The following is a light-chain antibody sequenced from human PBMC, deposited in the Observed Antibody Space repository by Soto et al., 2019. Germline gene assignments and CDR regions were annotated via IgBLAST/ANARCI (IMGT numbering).Light chain of an antibody. CDR3: HQRGSWPRGT. CDR2: DAS. Sequence: EIVLTQSPATPSLSPGERATLSCRASQSVSSYLAWYQQKPGQAPRLLIYDASNRATGIPDRFSGSGSGTDFTLTISSLEPEDFAVYYCHQRGSWPRGTFGQGTKVDIK. CDR1: QSVSSY. J-gene: IGKJ1*01. V-gene: IGKV3-11*01.